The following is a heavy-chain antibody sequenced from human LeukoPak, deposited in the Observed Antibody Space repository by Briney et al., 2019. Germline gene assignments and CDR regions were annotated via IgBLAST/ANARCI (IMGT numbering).Heavy chain of an antibody. CDR1: GFTFSSYA. D-gene: IGHD6-19*01. Sequence: GGSLRLSCATSGFTFSSYAMTWVRQAPGKGLAWVSTIGGTGSNTYYEDSVKGRFTISRDNSKDTLHLQMNSLRAEDTAVYYCARVLSSGWYEGQLRLGNYFDYWGQGTLVTVSS. V-gene: IGHV3-23*01. CDR3: ARVLSSGWYEGQLRLGNYFDY. J-gene: IGHJ4*02. CDR2: IGGTGSNT.